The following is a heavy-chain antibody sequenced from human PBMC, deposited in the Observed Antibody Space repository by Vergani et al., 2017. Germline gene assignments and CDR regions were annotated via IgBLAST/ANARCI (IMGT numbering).Heavy chain of an antibody. Sequence: QVQLVESGGGVVQPGRSLRLSCAASGFTFSSFGMHWVRQAPGKGLEWVALISYDGSKKYYADSVKGRFTISRDNSKNTLNLQMDSLRSEDTALYYCAKYLRDSTDGLPDSWGPGTLVIVSS. D-gene: IGHD2-21*02. CDR2: ISYDGSKK. CDR1: GFTFSSFG. CDR3: AKYLRDSTDGLPDS. V-gene: IGHV3-30*18. J-gene: IGHJ4*02.